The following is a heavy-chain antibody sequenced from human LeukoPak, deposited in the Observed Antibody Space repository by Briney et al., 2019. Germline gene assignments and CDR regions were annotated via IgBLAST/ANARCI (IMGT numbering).Heavy chain of an antibody. CDR1: GFTFSSYS. CDR3: ARGEGDYVDY. V-gene: IGHV3-21*01. Sequence: PGGSLRLSCAASGFTFSSYSMNWVRQAPGKGLEWVSLISSSSSYIYYADSVKGRFTISRDNAKNSLYLQMNSLRAEDTAVYYCARGEGDYVDYWGQGTLVTVSS. J-gene: IGHJ4*02. CDR2: ISSSSSYI.